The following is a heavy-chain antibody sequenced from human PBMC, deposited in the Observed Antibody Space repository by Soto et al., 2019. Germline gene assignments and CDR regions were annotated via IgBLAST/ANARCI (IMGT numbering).Heavy chain of an antibody. CDR1: GFNFGDYY. CDR2: ISSGGTYT. V-gene: IGHV3-11*05. CDR3: ARGGPGEGEPFYF. Sequence: QVQLVESGGGLVKPGGSLRLSCAVSGFNFGDYYMHWIRQTPGSGLEWLSYISSGGTYTSYSDSVKGRFSISRDNAKNSHYLQMHSLRVDDTAIYFFARGGPGEGEPFYFWGQGTLVTVSS. D-gene: IGHD3-16*01. J-gene: IGHJ4*02.